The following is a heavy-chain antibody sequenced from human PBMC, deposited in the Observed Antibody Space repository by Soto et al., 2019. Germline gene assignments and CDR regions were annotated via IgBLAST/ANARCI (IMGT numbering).Heavy chain of an antibody. J-gene: IGHJ4*02. Sequence: SETLSLTCTVSGGSISSYYWSWIRQPPGKGLEWIGYIYYSGSTNYSPSLKSRVTISVDTSKNQFSLKLSSVTAADTAVYYCARDSGRGYSYGYPFGYFDYWGQGTLVTVSS. D-gene: IGHD5-18*01. CDR1: GGSISSYY. CDR3: ARDSGRGYSYGYPFGYFDY. CDR2: IYYSGST. V-gene: IGHV4-59*12.